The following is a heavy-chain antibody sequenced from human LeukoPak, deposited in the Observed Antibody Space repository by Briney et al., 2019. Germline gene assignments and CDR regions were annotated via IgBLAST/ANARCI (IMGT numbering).Heavy chain of an antibody. Sequence: SETLPLTRTVSGGAVSSGSYYWSWIRQPPGQGLEWIGYIHYSGSTKYNPSLKSRVTMSVDTSKNQFSLKVTSVTAADTAIYYCTRTNYGDYNWFDPWGQGNQFTVSS. CDR3: TRTNYGDYNWFDP. V-gene: IGHV4-61*01. D-gene: IGHD4-17*01. CDR2: IHYSGST. CDR1: GGAVSSGSYY. J-gene: IGHJ5*02.